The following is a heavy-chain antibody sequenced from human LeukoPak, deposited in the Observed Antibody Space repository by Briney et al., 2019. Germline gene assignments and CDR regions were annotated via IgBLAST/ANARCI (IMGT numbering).Heavy chain of an antibody. Sequence: GGSLRLSCAASGFTFRSYGMDWVRQAPGKGLEWMAFIRYDGNNKDYADSVKGRFTISRDNSKNTLYLQMNSLRAEDTAVYYCAKGYGDLVAFDIWGQGTMVTVSS. CDR2: IRYDGNNK. V-gene: IGHV3-30*02. CDR1: GFTFRSYG. J-gene: IGHJ3*02. D-gene: IGHD4-17*01. CDR3: AKGYGDLVAFDI.